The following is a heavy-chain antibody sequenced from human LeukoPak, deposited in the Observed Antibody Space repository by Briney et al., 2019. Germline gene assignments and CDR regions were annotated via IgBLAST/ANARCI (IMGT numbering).Heavy chain of an antibody. CDR3: AKVECSGGSCYIDY. CDR2: IWYDGSNK. V-gene: IGHV3-33*06. D-gene: IGHD2-15*01. CDR1: GFTFSSYG. Sequence: GGSLRLSCAASGFTFSSYGMHWVRQAPGKGLEWVAVIWYDGSNKYYADSVKGRFTISRDNSKNTLYLQMNSLRAEDTAVYYCAKVECSGGSCYIDYWGQGTLVTVSS. J-gene: IGHJ4*02.